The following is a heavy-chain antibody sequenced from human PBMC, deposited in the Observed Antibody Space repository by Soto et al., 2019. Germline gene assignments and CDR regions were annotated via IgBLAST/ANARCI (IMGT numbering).Heavy chain of an antibody. V-gene: IGHV1-18*01. D-gene: IGHD6-13*01. CDR2: ISAYNGNT. CDR1: GYTFTSYG. Sequence: GASVKVSCKASGYTFTSYGISWVRQAPGQGLEWMGWISAYNGNTNYAQKLQGRVTMTTDTSTSTAYMELRSLRSDDTAVYYCARDAVEPELAAAGPRLVWFDPWGQGTLVTVSS. CDR3: ARDAVEPELAAAGPRLVWFDP. J-gene: IGHJ5*02.